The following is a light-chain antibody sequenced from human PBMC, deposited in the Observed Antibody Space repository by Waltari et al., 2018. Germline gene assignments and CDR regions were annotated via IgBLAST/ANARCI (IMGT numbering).Light chain of an antibody. CDR1: QDVSNY. CDR2: DVS. CDR3: QQYYNLPPT. J-gene: IGKJ2*01. Sequence: DIQMTQSPSSLSASVGDSVTITCQASQDVSNYVNWYQQRPGKAPKLLIYDVSNLQAGVPSRFSGRGSGTQFTLTISTLQLDDIATYSCQQYYNLPPTFGQGTKLEIK. V-gene: IGKV1-33*01.